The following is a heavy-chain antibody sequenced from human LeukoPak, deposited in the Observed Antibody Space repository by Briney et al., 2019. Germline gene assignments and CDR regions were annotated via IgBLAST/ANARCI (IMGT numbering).Heavy chain of an antibody. CDR3: ARVSSGWQNFDY. V-gene: IGHV3-30-3*01. CDR1: GFTFSSYA. J-gene: IGHJ4*02. CDR2: ISYDGSNK. D-gene: IGHD6-19*01. Sequence: GGSLRLSCAASGFTFSSYAMHWVRQAPGKGLEWVAVISYDGSNKYYADSVKGRFTISRDNSKNTLYLQMNSLRAEDTAVYYCARVSSGWQNFDYWGQGPLVTVSS.